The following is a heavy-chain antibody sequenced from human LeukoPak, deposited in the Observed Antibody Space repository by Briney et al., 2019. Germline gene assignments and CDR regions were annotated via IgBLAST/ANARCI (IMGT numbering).Heavy chain of an antibody. CDR3: TKPVRGPSLLTRDAFDI. V-gene: IGHV3-23*01. CDR1: GFTFSGSA. Sequence: GGSLRLSCAASGFTFSGSAMSWVRQAPGKGLDWVSSISASTTYTYTHYADSVKGRFTISRDNSKNTLYLQMNSLRAEDTAIYYCTKPVRGPSLLTRDAFDIWGQGTMVTVSS. D-gene: IGHD3-9*01. CDR2: ISASTTYT. J-gene: IGHJ3*02.